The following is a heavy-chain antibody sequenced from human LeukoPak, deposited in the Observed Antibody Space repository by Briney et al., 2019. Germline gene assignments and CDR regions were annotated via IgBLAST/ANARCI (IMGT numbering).Heavy chain of an antibody. CDR1: GGSITNYY. V-gene: IGHV4-59*12. Sequence: SETLSLTCSVSGGSITNYYWSWIRQPPGRGLEWIGYIYYSGSTHYNPSLKSRVTMSVDTSKNQFSLKLSSVTAADTAVYYCARGKGGATSFDYWGQGTLVTVSS. CDR2: IYYSGST. J-gene: IGHJ4*02. CDR3: ARGKGGATSFDY. D-gene: IGHD1-26*01.